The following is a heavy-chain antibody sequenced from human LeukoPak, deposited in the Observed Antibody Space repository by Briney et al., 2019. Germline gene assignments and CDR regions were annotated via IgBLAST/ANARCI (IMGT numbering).Heavy chain of an antibody. CDR2: ISWNSGSI. J-gene: IGHJ4*02. Sequence: PGGSLRLSCAASGFSFDDYAMHWLRQAPGEGLESVSGISWNSGSIGYADSVKGRFTISRDNAKNSLYLQMNSLRAEDTALYYCAKGTTYYYMIGGYFDYWGQGTLVTVSS. CDR3: AKGTTYYYMIGGYFDY. V-gene: IGHV3-9*01. CDR1: GFSFDDYA. D-gene: IGHD3-10*01.